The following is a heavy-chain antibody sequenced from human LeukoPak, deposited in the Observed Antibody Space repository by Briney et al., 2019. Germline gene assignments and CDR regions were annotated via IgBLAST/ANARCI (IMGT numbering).Heavy chain of an antibody. CDR1: GDSVSSGSGG. Sequence: SQTLSLTCDISGDSVSSGSGGWNWIRQSPSRGLEWQGRIYYRSQWYNDDAASVKGRISINPDTAKNQFSLHLNSVTPDDTALYYCARGGLVRGSLNSLTGFDFWGQGTMVTVSS. V-gene: IGHV6-1*01. CDR2: IYYRSQWYN. J-gene: IGHJ3*01. CDR3: ARGGLVRGSLNSLTGFDF. D-gene: IGHD3-10*01.